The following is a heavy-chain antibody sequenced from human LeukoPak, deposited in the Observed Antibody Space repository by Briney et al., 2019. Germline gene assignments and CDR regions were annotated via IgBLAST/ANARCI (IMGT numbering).Heavy chain of an antibody. Sequence: SETLSLTCTVSGGSISSYYWSWIRQPPGKGLEWIGYIYYSGSTNYNPSLKSRVTISVDTSKNQFSLKLSSVTAADTAVYYCAREVPGGLRSLQDAFDIWGQGTMVTVSS. CDR2: IYYSGST. D-gene: IGHD3-16*01. J-gene: IGHJ3*02. V-gene: IGHV4-59*01. CDR3: AREVPGGLRSLQDAFDI. CDR1: GGSISSYY.